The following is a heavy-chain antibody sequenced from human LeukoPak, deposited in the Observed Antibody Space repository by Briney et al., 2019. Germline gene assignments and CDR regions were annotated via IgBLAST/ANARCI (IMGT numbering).Heavy chain of an antibody. J-gene: IGHJ6*03. D-gene: IGHD1-26*01. CDR1: GGSFSGYY. CDR3: ARDPYSGGYGDYYYYYMDL. Sequence: SETLSLTCAVYGGSFSGYYWSWIRQPPGKGLEWIGEINHSGSTNYNPSLKSRVTISVDTSKNQFSLKLSSVTAADTAVYYSARDPYSGGYGDYYYYYMDLWGQGTTVTISS. V-gene: IGHV4-34*01. CDR2: INHSGST.